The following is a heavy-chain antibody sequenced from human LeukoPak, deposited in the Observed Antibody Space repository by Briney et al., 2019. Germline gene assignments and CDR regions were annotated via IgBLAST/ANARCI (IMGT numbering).Heavy chain of an antibody. CDR2: INPNTGAT. J-gene: IGHJ4*02. CDR1: GYTFNAYS. CDR3: ARGEMATITSPFDY. D-gene: IGHD5-24*01. Sequence: ASVKVSCKASGYTFNAYSIYWVRQAPGQGLEWMGRINPNTGATNYAQKFQGRVTMTGDTSISTAYMELSRLTSDDTAVYYCARGEMATITSPFDYWGRGTLVTVSS. V-gene: IGHV1-2*06.